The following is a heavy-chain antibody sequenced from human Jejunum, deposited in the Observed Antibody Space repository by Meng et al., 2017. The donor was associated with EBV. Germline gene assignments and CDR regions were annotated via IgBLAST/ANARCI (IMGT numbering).Heavy chain of an antibody. CDR1: GGSFSGYY. D-gene: IGHD2-8*02. J-gene: IGHJ4*02. CDR2: VHFSGIT. CDR3: ARRTGDYVVGY. V-gene: IGHV4-34*02. Sequence: QLQQWGAGLFGPPGNLSLPCAVYGGSFSGYYWSWVRQPPGRGLEYIGEVHFSGITNSTPSLKSRVTVSVDASKNQFSLSLTSVTAADTAVYYCARRTGDYVVGYWGQGTLVTVSS.